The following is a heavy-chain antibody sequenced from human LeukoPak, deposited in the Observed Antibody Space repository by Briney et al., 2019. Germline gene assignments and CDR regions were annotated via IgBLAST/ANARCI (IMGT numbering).Heavy chain of an antibody. V-gene: IGHV1-18*01. CDR3: ARDPAVAAPFWFDP. J-gene: IGHJ5*02. CDR1: VYTFTSHG. D-gene: IGHD6-19*01. CDR2: ISAYNGNT. Sequence: GASVKVSCKASVYTFTSHGISWVRQAPGQGLEWMGWISAYNGNTNYAQKLQGRVTMTTDTSTSTAYMELRSLRSDDTAVYYCARDPAVAAPFWFDPWGQGTLVTVSS.